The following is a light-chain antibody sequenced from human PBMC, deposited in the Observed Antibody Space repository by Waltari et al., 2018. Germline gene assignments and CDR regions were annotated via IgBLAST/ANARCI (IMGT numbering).Light chain of an antibody. CDR2: GAS. CDR3: QQYEKWPRT. Sequence: EIVMPHTPATLSVSPGESATLFCRASQSVTTNFAWYVQQPGQAPRLLIYGASARATGGPARFTGGGYGTEFTLTISSLQSEDFAVYYCQQYEKWPRTFGQGTKVEIK. CDR1: QSVTTN. J-gene: IGKJ1*01. V-gene: IGKV3-15*01.